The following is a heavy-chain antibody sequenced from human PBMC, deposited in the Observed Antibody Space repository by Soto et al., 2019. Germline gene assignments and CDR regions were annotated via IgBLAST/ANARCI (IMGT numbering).Heavy chain of an antibody. CDR1: GYSCTTYG. V-gene: IGHV1-18*01. CDR3: AREGSRPYYYYGMDV. CDR2: ISTYNGDT. Sequence: QVQLVQSGAEVKKPGASVKVSCKESGYSCTTYGIAWVRQAPGQGLEWMGWISTYNGDTDYAQNLQGRVSMTTATSSTTAYMELRSLRSDATAVYYCAREGSRPYYYYGMDVWGQGTTVSVSS. J-gene: IGHJ6*02. D-gene: IGHD2-15*01.